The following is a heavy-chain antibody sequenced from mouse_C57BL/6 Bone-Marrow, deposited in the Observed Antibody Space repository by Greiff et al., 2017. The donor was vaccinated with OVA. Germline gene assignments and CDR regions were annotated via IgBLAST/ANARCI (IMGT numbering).Heavy chain of an antibody. CDR1: GYTFTDYY. J-gene: IGHJ1*03. CDR2: INPYNGGT. Sequence: EVKLQESGPVLVKPGASVKMSCKASGYTFTDYYMNWVKQSHGKSLEWIGVINPYNGGTSYNQKFKGKATLTVDKSSSTAYMELNSLTSEDSAVYYCARNPYYYGSSYGYFDVWGTGTTVTVSS. D-gene: IGHD1-1*01. CDR3: ARNPYYYGSSYGYFDV. V-gene: IGHV1-19*01.